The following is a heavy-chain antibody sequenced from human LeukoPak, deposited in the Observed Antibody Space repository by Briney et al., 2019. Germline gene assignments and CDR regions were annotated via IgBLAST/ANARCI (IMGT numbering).Heavy chain of an antibody. CDR1: GGSISSHY. V-gene: IGHV4-59*11. CDR3: ARGVPPGY. CDR2: IYYSGSN. Sequence: SETLSLTCTVSGGSISSHYWSWIRQPPGKGLEWTGYIYYSGSNNYNPSLKSRVTISVDTSKNQFSLKLSSVTAADTAVYYCARGVPPGYWGQGTLVTVSS. D-gene: IGHD1-14*01. J-gene: IGHJ4*02.